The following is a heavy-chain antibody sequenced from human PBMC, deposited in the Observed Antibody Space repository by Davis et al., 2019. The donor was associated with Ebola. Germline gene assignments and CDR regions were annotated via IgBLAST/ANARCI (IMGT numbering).Heavy chain of an antibody. D-gene: IGHD2-21*01. CDR3: ARGGVAYSDLDY. CDR1: GYTFTGYD. V-gene: IGHV1-8*01. Sequence: ASVKVSCKASGYTFTGYDINWVRQATGQGLEWTGWMNPNSGNTGYAQKFQGRVTMTRENSMSTAYMELSSLRSEDTAVYFCARGGVAYSDLDYWGQGTLVAVSS. CDR2: MNPNSGNT. J-gene: IGHJ4*02.